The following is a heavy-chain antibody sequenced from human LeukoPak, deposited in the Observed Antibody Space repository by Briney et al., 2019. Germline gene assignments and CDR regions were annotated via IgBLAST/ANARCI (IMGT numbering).Heavy chain of an antibody. CDR1: GYTFNGYY. CDR3: ARDEGSGWYELDY. V-gene: IGHV1-2*02. CDR2: IKPNSGGT. Sequence: GASVTVSCTASGYTFNGYYMHWVRQAPGPGLEWMGWIKPNSGGTNYAQQFQGRVTMTRDTSISTAYMELSRLRADDTAVYYCARDEGSGWYELDYWGQGTLVTVSS. J-gene: IGHJ4*02. D-gene: IGHD6-19*01.